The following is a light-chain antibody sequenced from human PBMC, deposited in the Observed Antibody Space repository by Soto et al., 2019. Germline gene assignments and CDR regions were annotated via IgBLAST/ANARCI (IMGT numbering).Light chain of an antibody. J-gene: IGLJ2*01. Sequence: QSVLTQPPSVPEAPRQRVTISCSGSTSNIGNNAVNWYQQLPGKAPKLLIYYDDLLPSGVSDRFSGSKSGTSASLAIRGLQSEDEADYYCAAWDDSLNGPVFGGGTKLTVL. CDR3: AAWDDSLNGPV. CDR2: YDD. CDR1: TSNIGNNA. V-gene: IGLV1-36*01.